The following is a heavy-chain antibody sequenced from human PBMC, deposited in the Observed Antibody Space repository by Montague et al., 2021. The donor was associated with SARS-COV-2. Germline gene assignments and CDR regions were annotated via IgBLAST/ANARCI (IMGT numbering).Heavy chain of an antibody. D-gene: IGHD3-9*01. V-gene: IGHV2-70*01. Sequence: VKPTQTLTLTCTFSGFSLSTSGMCVSWIRQPPGKALEWLALIDWDDDKYYSTSLKTRPTISKDTSKNQVVLTMTNMDPVDTATYYCARTYYDILTGYYTYDYWGQGTLVTVSS. CDR1: GFSLSTSGMC. J-gene: IGHJ4*02. CDR3: ARTYYDILTGYYTYDY. CDR2: IDWDDDK.